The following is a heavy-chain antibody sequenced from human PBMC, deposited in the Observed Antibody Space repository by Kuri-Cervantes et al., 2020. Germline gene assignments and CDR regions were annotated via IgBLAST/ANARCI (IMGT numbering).Heavy chain of an antibody. D-gene: IGHD1-14*01. CDR3: AHGVGWGPDTYNWFDP. J-gene: IGHJ5*02. CDR1: GFSLSTSGVG. V-gene: IGHV2-5*02. CDR2: IYWDDDK. Sequence: SGPTLVKPTQTPTLTCTFSGFSLSTSGVGVGWIRQPPGKALEWLALIYWDDDKRYSPSLKSRLTITKDTSKNQVVLTMTNMDPVDTATYYCAHGVGWGPDTYNWFDPWGQGTLVTVSS.